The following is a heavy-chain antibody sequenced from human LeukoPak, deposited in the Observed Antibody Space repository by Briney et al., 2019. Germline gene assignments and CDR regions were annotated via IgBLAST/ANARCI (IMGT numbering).Heavy chain of an antibody. D-gene: IGHD3-9*01. Sequence: SETLSLTCPVSGGSISSYYWSWIRQPPGKGLEWIGYIYYSGSTNYNPSLKSRVTISVDTSKNQFSLKLSSVTAADTAVYYCARHRGDFDWLPYYFDYWGQGTLVTVSS. V-gene: IGHV4-59*08. CDR2: IYYSGST. CDR1: GGSISSYY. J-gene: IGHJ4*02. CDR3: ARHRGDFDWLPYYFDY.